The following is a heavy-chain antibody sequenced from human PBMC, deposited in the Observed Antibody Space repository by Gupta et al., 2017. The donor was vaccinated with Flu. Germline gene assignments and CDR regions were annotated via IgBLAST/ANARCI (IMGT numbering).Heavy chain of an antibody. CDR3: ARDIRGATILHGMDV. J-gene: IGHJ6*02. CDR2: IYYSGST. D-gene: IGHD5-12*01. V-gene: IGHV4-31*03. CDR1: GGSISSGGYY. Sequence: QVQLQESGPGLVKPSQTLSLTCTVSGGSISSGGYYWSWIRQHPGKGLEWIGYIYYSGSTYYNPSRKSRVTISVDKSKNKVSLKLSSVTAADTAVYYCARDIRGATILHGMDVWGQGTTVTVSS.